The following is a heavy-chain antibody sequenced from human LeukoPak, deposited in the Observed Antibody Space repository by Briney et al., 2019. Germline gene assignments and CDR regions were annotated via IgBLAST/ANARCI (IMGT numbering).Heavy chain of an antibody. CDR1: GGSISSYY. D-gene: IGHD2-8*01. CDR2: IYYSGST. CDR3: ARMGVYYYYYYMDV. V-gene: IGHV4-59*01. J-gene: IGHJ6*03. Sequence: SETLSLTCTVSGGSISSYYWSWIRQPPGRGLEWIGYIYYSGSTNYNPSLKSRVTISVDTSKNQFSLKLSSVTAADAAVYYCARMGVYYYYYYMDVWGKGTTVTVSS.